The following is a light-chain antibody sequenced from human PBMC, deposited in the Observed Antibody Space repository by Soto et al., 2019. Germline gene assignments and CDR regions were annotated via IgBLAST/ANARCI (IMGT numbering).Light chain of an antibody. J-gene: IGLJ1*01. CDR3: SSYTSSSTLPYV. CDR1: RTDVGGYDY. Sequence: QSVLTQPASVSGSPGQSIAISCTGVRTDVGGYDYVSWYQQHPGQAPQLIIYDVCNRPSGVSHRFSGSKSGDTASLTISGLQAEDEADYYCSSYTSSSTLPYVFGTGTKVTVL. V-gene: IGLV2-14*03. CDR2: DVC.